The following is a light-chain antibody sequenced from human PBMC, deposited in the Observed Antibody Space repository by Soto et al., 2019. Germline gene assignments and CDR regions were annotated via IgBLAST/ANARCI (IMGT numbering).Light chain of an antibody. CDR2: DAS. CDR1: QSISSW. V-gene: IGKV1-5*01. J-gene: IGKJ2*01. CDR3: QQYNSYSPEYN. Sequence: DIQMTQSPSTLSASVGDRVTITCRASQSISSWLAWYQQKPGKAPKLLIYDASSLESGVPSRFSGSGSGTEFTLTISSLPPDDFATYYCQQYNSYSPEYNFGQGTKLEIK.